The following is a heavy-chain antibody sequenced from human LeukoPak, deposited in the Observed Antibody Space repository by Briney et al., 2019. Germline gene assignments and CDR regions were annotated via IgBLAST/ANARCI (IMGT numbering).Heavy chain of an antibody. D-gene: IGHD4-23*01. CDR1: GGSISSGGYY. Sequence: SETLSLTCTVSGGSISSGGYYWSWIRQPPGKGLEWIGYIYHSGSTYYNPSLKSRVTISVDRSKNQFSLKLSSVTAADTAVYYCARDSVTTVVLDAFDIWGQGTMVTVSS. CDR3: ARDSVTTVVLDAFDI. V-gene: IGHV4-30-2*01. J-gene: IGHJ3*02. CDR2: IYHSGST.